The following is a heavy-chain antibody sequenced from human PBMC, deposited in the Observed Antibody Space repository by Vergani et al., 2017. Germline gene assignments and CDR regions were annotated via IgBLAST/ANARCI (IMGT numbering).Heavy chain of an antibody. Sequence: QESGPGLVKPSETLSLTCTVSGGPISSYYWSWIRQPPGKALEWLAHIFSNDEKSYSTSLKSRLTISKDTSKSQVVLTMTNMDPVDTATYYCARTRYYYYGMDVWGQGTTVTVSS. J-gene: IGHJ6*02. V-gene: IGHV2-26*01. CDR1: GGPISSYYW. CDR2: IFSNDEK. CDR3: ARTRYYYYGMDV.